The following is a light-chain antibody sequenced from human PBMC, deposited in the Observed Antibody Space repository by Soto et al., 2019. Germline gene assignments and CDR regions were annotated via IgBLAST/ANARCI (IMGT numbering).Light chain of an antibody. CDR1: HLVKKNY. CDR3: QQYAESPIT. J-gene: IGKJ5*01. CDR2: AAS. Sequence: EIVLTQPPGTLSLSPGEGTTLSCTASHLVKKNYLAWYQQKAGQAPRLLIYAASARATGIPDRFSGRGSGTDFTLTISRLEPEDVAVFYCQQYAESPITFGQGTRLEIK. V-gene: IGKV3-20*01.